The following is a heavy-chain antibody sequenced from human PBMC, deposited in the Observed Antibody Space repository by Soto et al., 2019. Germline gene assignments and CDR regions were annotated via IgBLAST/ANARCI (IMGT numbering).Heavy chain of an antibody. Sequence: HVELVQSGADVKKPGASVTISCKASGYTFTDYALHWVRQAPGQRLEWMGWMNAGVGNTLYSQKFQGRITITRDTSACTAYMELNSLKSEHTATYYCAIATGYTFGSLNYWGPGTLVTVSS. CDR2: MNAGVGNT. CDR3: AIATGYTFGSLNY. CDR1: GYTFTDYA. D-gene: IGHD5-18*01. V-gene: IGHV1-3*01. J-gene: IGHJ4*02.